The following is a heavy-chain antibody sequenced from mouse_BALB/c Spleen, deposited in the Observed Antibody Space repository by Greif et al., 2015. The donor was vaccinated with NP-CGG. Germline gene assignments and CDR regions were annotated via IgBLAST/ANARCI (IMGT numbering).Heavy chain of an antibody. Sequence: QVQLQQSGAELARPGASVKMSCKASGYTFTSYTMHWVKQRPGQGLEWIGYINPSSGYTNYNQKFKDKATLTADKSSSASYMPLSILTSESSAVYYCATRGTQDYFDCWRPGTTLPVSS. CDR2: INPSSGYT. J-gene: IGHJ2*01. V-gene: IGHV1-4*01. D-gene: IGHD3-3*01. CDR1: GYTFTSYT. CDR3: ATRGTQDYFDC.